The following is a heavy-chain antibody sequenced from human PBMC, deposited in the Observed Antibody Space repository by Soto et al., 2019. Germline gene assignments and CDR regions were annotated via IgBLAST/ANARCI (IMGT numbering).Heavy chain of an antibody. CDR2: ISDDGSTA. D-gene: IGHD1-1*01. J-gene: IGHJ4*02. V-gene: IGHV3-74*01. CDR3: ARGPTVSSTGTGAQ. Sequence: PXVCLRLSCAVCGFSFSAYCMHWVRQVPGKGLTWVSRISDDGSTATYADSVKGRFIISRDNAKNTLYLEMNTLRADDSGLYYCARGPTVSSTGTGAQWARRTLVTVSS. CDR1: GFSFSAYC.